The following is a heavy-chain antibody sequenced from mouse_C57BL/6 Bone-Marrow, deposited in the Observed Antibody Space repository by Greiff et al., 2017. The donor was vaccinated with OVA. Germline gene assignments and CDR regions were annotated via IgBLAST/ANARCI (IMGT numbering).Heavy chain of an antibody. Sequence: VQLQQSGAEVVRPGASVKLSCKASGYTFTDHYINWVKQRPGQGLEWIARIYPGSGNTYYNEKFKGKATLTAEKSSNTACMHLSSLTSEDSAVYFCARDDGYFFEYWGQGTTLTVSS. CDR3: ARDDGYFFEY. D-gene: IGHD2-3*01. CDR2: IYPGSGNT. CDR1: GYTFTDHY. V-gene: IGHV1-76*01. J-gene: IGHJ2*01.